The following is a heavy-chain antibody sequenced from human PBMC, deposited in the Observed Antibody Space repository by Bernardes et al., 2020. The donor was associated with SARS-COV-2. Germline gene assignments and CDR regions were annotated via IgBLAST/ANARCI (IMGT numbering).Heavy chain of an antibody. CDR1: GGSISSYY. D-gene: IGHD3-3*01. Sequence: SETLSLTCTVSGGSISSYYWSWIRQPPGKGLEWIGYIYYSGSTNYNPSLKSRVTISVDTSKNQFSLKLSSVTAADTAVYYCARQDIGAIFGVVITPAGMDVWGQGTTGTVSS. CDR3: ARQDIGAIFGVVITPAGMDV. V-gene: IGHV4-59*08. J-gene: IGHJ6*02. CDR2: IYYSGST.